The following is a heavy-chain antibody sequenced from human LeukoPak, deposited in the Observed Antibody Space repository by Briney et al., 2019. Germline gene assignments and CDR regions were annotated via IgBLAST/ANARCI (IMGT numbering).Heavy chain of an antibody. Sequence: GGSLRLSCAASGFALSIHWLTWVRQTPGKGLEWVAHINPDGSEKSYVDSARGRFTISRDNAKNSVYLQMNSLRVDDTAVYYCARGRFGLDVWGQGATIAVAS. CDR1: GFALSIHW. J-gene: IGHJ6*02. CDR2: INPDGSEK. D-gene: IGHD3-10*01. CDR3: ARGRFGLDV. V-gene: IGHV3-7*01.